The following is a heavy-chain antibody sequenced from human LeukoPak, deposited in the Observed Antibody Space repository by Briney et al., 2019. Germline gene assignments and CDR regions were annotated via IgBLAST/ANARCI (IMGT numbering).Heavy chain of an antibody. J-gene: IGHJ4*02. CDR1: GGSFSGYY. Sequence: SETLSLTCAVYGGSFSGYYWSWIRQPPGKGLEWIGEINHSGSTNYNPSLKSRVTISVDTSKNQFSLKLSSVTAADTAVYYCARGRGRNYSDYWGQGTLVTVSS. CDR2: INHSGST. CDR3: ARGRGRNYSDY. V-gene: IGHV4-34*01. D-gene: IGHD1-26*01.